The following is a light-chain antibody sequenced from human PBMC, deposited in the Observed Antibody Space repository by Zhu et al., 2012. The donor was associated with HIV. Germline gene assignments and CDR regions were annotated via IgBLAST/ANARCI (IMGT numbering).Light chain of an antibody. V-gene: IGKV1-5*03. J-gene: IGKJ5*01. CDR1: QSISSW. Sequence: DIQMTQSPSTLSASVGDRVTITCRASQSISSWLAWYQQKPGKAPKLLIYKASILESGVPSRFSGSGSGTEFTLTISGLQPDDFATYYCQQYNSYSVTFGQGTRLEIK. CDR2: KAS. CDR3: QQYNSYSVT.